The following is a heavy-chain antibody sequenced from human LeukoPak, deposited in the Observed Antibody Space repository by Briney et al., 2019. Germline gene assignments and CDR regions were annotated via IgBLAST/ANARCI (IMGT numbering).Heavy chain of an antibody. CDR3: ARGQPRYDYVWGSYRYDYYFDY. CDR1: GGSISSYY. J-gene: IGHJ4*02. Sequence: PSETLSLTCTVSGGSISSYYWSWIRQPPGKGLEWIGYIYYSGSTNYNPSLKSRVTIPVATSKNQFSLKLSSVSAADTAVYYCARGQPRYDYVWGSYRYDYYFDYWGQGTLVTVSS. V-gene: IGHV4-59*01. CDR2: IYYSGST. D-gene: IGHD3-16*02.